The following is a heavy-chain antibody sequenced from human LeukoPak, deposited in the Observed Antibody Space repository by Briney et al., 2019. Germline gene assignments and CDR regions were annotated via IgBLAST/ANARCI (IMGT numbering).Heavy chain of an antibody. D-gene: IGHD6-6*01. V-gene: IGHV1-2*02. CDR2: INPNSGGT. J-gene: IGHJ4*02. CDR1: GYTFTGYY. CDR3: ARESSGQLVGFQ. Sequence: ASVKVSCKASGYTFTGYYMHWVRQAPGQGLEWMGWINPNSGGTNYAQKFQGRVTMTRDTSISTAYMELSRLRSEDTAVYYCARESSGQLVGFQWGQGTLVTVSS.